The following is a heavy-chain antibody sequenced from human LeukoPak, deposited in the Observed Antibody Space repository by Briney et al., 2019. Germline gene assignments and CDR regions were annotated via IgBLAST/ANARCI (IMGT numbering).Heavy chain of an antibody. D-gene: IGHD6-19*01. CDR2: ISGSGGST. J-gene: IGHJ4*02. CDR3: ARDSSGWSKNY. V-gene: IGHV3-23*01. Sequence: GGSLRLSCAASGFTFSTDAMTWVRQAPGKGLQWVSAISGSGGSTYYGDSVKGRFTIFRDNSKNMMYLQMNSLRVEDTAVYYCARDSSGWSKNYWGQGTLVTVSS. CDR1: GFTFSTDA.